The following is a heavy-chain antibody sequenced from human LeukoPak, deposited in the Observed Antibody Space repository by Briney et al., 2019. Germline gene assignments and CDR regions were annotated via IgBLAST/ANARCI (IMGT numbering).Heavy chain of an antibody. D-gene: IGHD6-19*01. V-gene: IGHV3-11*01. CDR3: ARAAPRLGSGWYSHDWY. CDR2: ISSSGSTI. Sequence: GGSLRLSCAASVFTFSDYYMSWIRHAPGKGLEWVSYISSSGSTIYYADSVKGRFTISRDNAKNSLYLQMNSLRAEDTDVYYCARAAPRLGSGWYSHDWYGGQGTLVTVYS. J-gene: IGHJ4*02. CDR1: VFTFSDYY.